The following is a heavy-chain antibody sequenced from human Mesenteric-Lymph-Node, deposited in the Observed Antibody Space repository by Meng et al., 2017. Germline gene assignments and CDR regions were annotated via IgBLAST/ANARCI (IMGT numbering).Heavy chain of an antibody. J-gene: IGHJ5*02. CDR2: IYFRGNT. CDR1: GGSMTSGSYF. Sequence: SETLSLTCTVSGGSMTSGSYFWSWTRQHPGRGLEWIGYIYFRGNTYYNPSLKSRATISVDTSKNHFSLELKSVTAADTAVYFWARAQRAYGSGSYYNWFDPWGQGTLVTVSS. D-gene: IGHD3-10*01. V-gene: IGHV4-31*03. CDR3: ARAQRAYGSGSYYNWFDP.